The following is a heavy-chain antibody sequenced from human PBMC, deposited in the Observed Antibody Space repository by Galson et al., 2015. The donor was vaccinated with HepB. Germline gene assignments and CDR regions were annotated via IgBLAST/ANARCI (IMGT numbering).Heavy chain of an antibody. CDR1: GFTFSSYW. Sequence: SLRLSCAASGFTFSSYWMSWVRQAPGKGLEWVANINQDGSEKYYVDSVKGRFTICRDNAKNSLYLQMNSLRVEDTAVYYCVRDLLGFGLDVWGQGTTVTV. J-gene: IGHJ6*02. CDR2: INQDGSEK. V-gene: IGHV3-7*01. D-gene: IGHD3-10*01. CDR3: VRDLLGFGLDV.